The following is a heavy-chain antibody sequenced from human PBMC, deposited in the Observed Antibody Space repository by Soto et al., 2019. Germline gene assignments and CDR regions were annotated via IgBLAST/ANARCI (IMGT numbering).Heavy chain of an antibody. CDR3: ARGRDSAFDI. Sequence: PSQTLSLTCAISGDSIYTASVAWNWIRQSPSRGLEWLGRTYYRSKWISDYAVSVKSRILINPDTPKNQFSLQLNSVTPEDTAVYYCARGRDSAFDIWGQGTMVT. CDR2: TYYRSKWIS. CDR1: GDSIYTASVA. V-gene: IGHV6-1*01. D-gene: IGHD2-15*01. J-gene: IGHJ3*02.